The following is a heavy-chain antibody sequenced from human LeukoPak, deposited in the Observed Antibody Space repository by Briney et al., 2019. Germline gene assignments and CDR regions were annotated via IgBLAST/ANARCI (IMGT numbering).Heavy chain of an antibody. J-gene: IGHJ4*02. CDR3: ARVRGYSYGYVFDY. V-gene: IGHV1-2*02. D-gene: IGHD5-18*01. CDR2: INPNSGGT. CDR1: GYTFTGYY. Sequence: ASVTVSCKASGYTFTGYYMHWVRQAPGQGLEWMGWINPNSGGTNYAQKFQGRVTMTRDTSISTAYMELSRLRSDDTAVYYCARVRGYSYGYVFDYWGQGTLVTVSS.